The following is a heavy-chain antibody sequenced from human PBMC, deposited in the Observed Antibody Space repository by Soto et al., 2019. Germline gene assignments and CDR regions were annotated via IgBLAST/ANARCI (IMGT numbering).Heavy chain of an antibody. J-gene: IGHJ6*02. D-gene: IGHD3-10*01. V-gene: IGHV5-51*01. CDR3: ARHGYYYGSGSYPPGMDV. CDR2: IYPGDSDT. Sequence: GESLKISCKASGYSFTNYWIGWVRQMPGKGLEWMGIIYPGDSDTRYSPSLQGQVTISADKSISTAYLQWSSLKASDTAMYYYARHGYYYGSGSYPPGMDVWGQGTTVTVSS. CDR1: GYSFTNYW.